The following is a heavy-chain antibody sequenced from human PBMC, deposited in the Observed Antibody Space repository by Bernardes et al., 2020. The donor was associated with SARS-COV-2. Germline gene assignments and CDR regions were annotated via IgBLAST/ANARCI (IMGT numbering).Heavy chain of an antibody. V-gene: IGHV3-23*01. CDR2: ISDSGSAT. CDR1: GFMFSNYA. Sequence: GRSLRLFCATSGFMFSNYAMTWVRQTPGKGLEWVSAISDSGSATHYADSVKGRFTISRDNSESTLHLQMNSLRADDTAIYYCAKVTYRDFWSGYSPPDPWGQGTLVTVSS. D-gene: IGHD3-3*01. CDR3: AKVTYRDFWSGYSPPDP. J-gene: IGHJ5*02.